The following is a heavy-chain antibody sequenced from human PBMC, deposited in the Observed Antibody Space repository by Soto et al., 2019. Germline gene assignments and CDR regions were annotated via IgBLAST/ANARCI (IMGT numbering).Heavy chain of an antibody. CDR2: VNPSGGHT. J-gene: IGHJ4*02. CDR1: GDTFTDYY. CDR3: ARGGHVVVVTAALDY. Sequence: QVQLMQSGAEVKKPGASVKVSCKASGDTFTDYYIHWVRQAPGQGLEWMGTVNPSGGHTTYAQHFLGRVTRTRDTSTSTLYMELTSLTSDDTAVDYCARGGHVVVVTAALDYWGQGTLVTVSS. V-gene: IGHV1-46*01. D-gene: IGHD2-21*02.